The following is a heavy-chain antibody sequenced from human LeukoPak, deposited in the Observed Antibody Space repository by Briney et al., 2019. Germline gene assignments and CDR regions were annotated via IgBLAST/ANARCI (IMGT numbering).Heavy chain of an antibody. J-gene: IGHJ6*02. D-gene: IGHD3-3*01. CDR1: GYTFTSYD. V-gene: IGHV1-8*01. CDR2: MNPNSGNT. CDR3: ARMGAYYDFWSGYYNRYYYYGMDV. Sequence: ASVKVSCKAPGYTFTSYDINWVRQATGQGLEWMGWMNPNSGNTGYAQKFQGRVTMTRNTSISTAYMELSSLRSEDTAVYYCARMGAYYDFWSGYYNRYYYYGMDVWGQGTTVTVSS.